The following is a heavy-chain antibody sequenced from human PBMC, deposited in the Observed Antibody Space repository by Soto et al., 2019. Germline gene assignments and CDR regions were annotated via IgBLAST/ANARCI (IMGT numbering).Heavy chain of an antibody. Sequence: PGGSLRLSCTASGFTFGDYAMSWFRQAPGKGLEWVGFIRSKAYGGTTEYAASVKGRFTISRDDSKSIAYLQMNSLKTEDTAVYYCTRGQGGYSAMYGMDVWGQGTTVTVSS. CDR1: GFTFGDYA. CDR2: IRSKAYGGTT. D-gene: IGHD5-18*01. CDR3: TRGQGGYSAMYGMDV. V-gene: IGHV3-49*03. J-gene: IGHJ6*02.